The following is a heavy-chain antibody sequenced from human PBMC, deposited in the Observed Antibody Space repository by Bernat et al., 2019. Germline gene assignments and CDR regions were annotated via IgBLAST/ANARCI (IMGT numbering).Heavy chain of an antibody. D-gene: IGHD3-3*01. CDR3: TTDERITIFGVVQKGSDY. Sequence: VQLVESGGGLVKPGGSLRLSCAASGFTFSNAWMNWVRQAPGKGLEWVGRIKSKTDVGTTDYAAPVKGRFTISRDDSKNTLYLQMNSLKTEDTAVYYCTTDERITIFGVVQKGSDYWGQGTLVTVSS. CDR2: IKSKTDVGTT. V-gene: IGHV3-15*07. J-gene: IGHJ4*02. CDR1: GFTFSNAW.